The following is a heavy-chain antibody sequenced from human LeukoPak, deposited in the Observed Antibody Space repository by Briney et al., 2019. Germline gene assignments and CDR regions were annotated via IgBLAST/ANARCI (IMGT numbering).Heavy chain of an antibody. V-gene: IGHV3-48*03. CDR3: ARDRGFGKSLYYYYGMDV. J-gene: IGHJ6*02. D-gene: IGHD3-10*01. Sequence: GGSLRLSCVASEFTFSNYEMNWVRQAPGKGLEWVSYISSSGTTIYYAESVKGRVTISRDNAKNSLYLQMNSLRADDTAVYYCARDRGFGKSLYYYYGMDVWGQGTTVTVSS. CDR1: EFTFSNYE. CDR2: ISSSGTTI.